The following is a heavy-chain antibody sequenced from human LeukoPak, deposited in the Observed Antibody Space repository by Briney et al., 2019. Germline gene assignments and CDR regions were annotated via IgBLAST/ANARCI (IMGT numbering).Heavy chain of an antibody. CDR2: IIPIFGTA. V-gene: IGHV1-69*13. Sequence: ASVKVSCKASGGTFSSYAISWARQAPGQGLEWMGGIIPIFGTANYAQKFQGRVTITADESTSTAYMELSSLRSEDTAVYYCARDPWIAARPSPYYYYYGMDVWGQGTTVTVSS. CDR3: ARDPWIAARPSPYYYYYGMDV. J-gene: IGHJ6*02. D-gene: IGHD6-6*01. CDR1: GGTFSSYA.